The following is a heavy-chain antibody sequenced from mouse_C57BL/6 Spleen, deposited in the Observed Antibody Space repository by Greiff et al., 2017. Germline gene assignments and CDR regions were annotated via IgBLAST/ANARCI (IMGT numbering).Heavy chain of an antibody. CDR2: ISDGGSYT. V-gene: IGHV5-4*01. Sequence: EVLLVEPGGGLVKPGGSLKLSCAASGFTFSSYAMSWVRQTPEKRLEWVATISDGGSYTYYPDNVKGRFTISRDNAKNNPYLQMSHLKSEDTAMYDCAREGYYGSSQYYYAMDDWGQGTSVTVSS. J-gene: IGHJ4*01. D-gene: IGHD1-1*01. CDR1: GFTFSSYA. CDR3: AREGYYGSSQYYYAMDD.